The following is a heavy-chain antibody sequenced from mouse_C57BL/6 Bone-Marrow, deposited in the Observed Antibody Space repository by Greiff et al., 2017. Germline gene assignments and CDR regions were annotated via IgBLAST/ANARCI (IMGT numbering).Heavy chain of an antibody. J-gene: IGHJ4*01. CDR1: GFTFSDYG. V-gene: IGHV5-17*01. CDR3: ANDGYIYYYAMDY. Sequence: EVKLVESGGGLVKPGGSLKLSCAASGFTFSDYGMHWVRQAPEKGLEWVAYISSGSSTIYYADTVKGRFTISRDNAKNTLFLQMTSLRSEDTAMYYCANDGYIYYYAMDYWGQGTSVTVSS. CDR2: ISSGSSTI. D-gene: IGHD2-3*01.